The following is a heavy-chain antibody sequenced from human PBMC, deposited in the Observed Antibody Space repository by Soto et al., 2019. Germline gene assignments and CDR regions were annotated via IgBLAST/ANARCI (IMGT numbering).Heavy chain of an antibody. CDR2: IIPIFGRA. D-gene: IGHD5-12*01. J-gene: IGHJ3*01. CDR1: KGAFRTYA. V-gene: IGHV1-69*06. Sequence: QVQLVQSGAEVKKPGSSVKVSCKASKGAFRTYAISWVRQAPGQGLEWVGGIIPIFGRADYAKKFQGRVTITADKFTSTAYMELSSLRSKDTAIYYCATDRVVATTEPAFDVWGQGTLVIGSS. CDR3: ATDRVVATTEPAFDV.